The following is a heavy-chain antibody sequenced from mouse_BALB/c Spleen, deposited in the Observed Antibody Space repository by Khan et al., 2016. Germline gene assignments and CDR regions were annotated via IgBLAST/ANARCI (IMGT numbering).Heavy chain of an antibody. CDR1: GYSITSDYA. Sequence: VQLKESGPGLVKPSQSLSLTCTVTGYSITSDYAWNWIRQFPGNKLEWMGYISYSGSTSYNPSLKSRISITRDTSKNQFFLQLNSVTTEDTATXYCARHYDYGGEWYFDVWGAGTTVTVSS. D-gene: IGHD2-4*01. J-gene: IGHJ1*01. CDR2: ISYSGST. CDR3: ARHYDYGGEWYFDV. V-gene: IGHV3-2*02.